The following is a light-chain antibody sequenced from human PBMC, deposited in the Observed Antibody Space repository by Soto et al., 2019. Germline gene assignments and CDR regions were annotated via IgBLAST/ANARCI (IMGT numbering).Light chain of an antibody. CDR2: GAS. CDR3: QHYHSYSPQP. CDR1: QSVSSSY. J-gene: IGKJ1*01. V-gene: IGKV3-20*01. Sequence: EIVLTQSPGTPASSPGERATLSGRASQSVSSSYLAWYQQKPAQAXXLLLYGASSRATGITDRFSGSGSGTEFTLTISSLQPEDFANYSGQHYHSYSPQPFGQGTKVDIK.